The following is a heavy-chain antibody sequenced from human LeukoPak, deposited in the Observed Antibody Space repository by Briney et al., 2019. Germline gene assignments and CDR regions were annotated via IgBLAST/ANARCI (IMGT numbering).Heavy chain of an antibody. J-gene: IGHJ4*02. CDR3: ARGFRPPPSSWPTADY. CDR1: GFTFSSYG. CDR2: ISYDGSNK. D-gene: IGHD6-13*01. Sequence: GGSLRLSCAASGFTFSSYGMHWVRQAPGKGLEWVAVISYDGSNKYYADSVKGRFTISRDNSKNTLYLQMNSLRAEDTAVYYCARGFRPPPSSWPTADYWGQGTLVTVSS. V-gene: IGHV3-30*19.